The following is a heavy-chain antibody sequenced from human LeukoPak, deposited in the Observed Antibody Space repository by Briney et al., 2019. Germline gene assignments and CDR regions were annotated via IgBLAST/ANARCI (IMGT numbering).Heavy chain of an antibody. Sequence: SETLSLTCTVSGYSISSGYYWGWIRQPPGKGLEWIGSIYHSGSTYYNPSLKSRVTISVDTSKNQFSLKLSSVTAADTAVYYCASSSYYGSGTHYYYYYYMDVWGKGTTVTVSS. V-gene: IGHV4-38-2*02. J-gene: IGHJ6*03. CDR1: GYSISSGYY. CDR3: ASSSYYGSGTHYYYYYYMDV. D-gene: IGHD3-10*01. CDR2: IYHSGST.